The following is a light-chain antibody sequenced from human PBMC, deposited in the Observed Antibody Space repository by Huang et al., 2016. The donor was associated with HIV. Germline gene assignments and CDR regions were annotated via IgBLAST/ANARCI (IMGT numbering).Light chain of an antibody. CDR2: GAS. J-gene: IGKJ4*01. V-gene: IGKV3-20*01. CDR1: QSVSSNY. Sequence: EIVLTQSPGTLSLSPGERATLSCRASQSVSSNYLAWYQQKPGQAPRLLIYGASNRATGIPDRVSGSGSGTDFTLTISRLEPEDFAVYYCQQYGSSPRTFGGGTKVEIK. CDR3: QQYGSSPRT.